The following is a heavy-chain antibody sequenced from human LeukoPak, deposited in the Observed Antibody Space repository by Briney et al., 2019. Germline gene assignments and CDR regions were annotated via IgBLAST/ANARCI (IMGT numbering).Heavy chain of an antibody. CDR2: ISYDGSNK. V-gene: IGHV3-30*18. J-gene: IGHJ5*02. CDR3: AKEDPYYYDSSGYAA. Sequence: GGSLRPSCAASGFTFSSYGMHWVRQAPGKGLEWVAVISYDGSNKYYADSVKGRFTISRDNSKNTLYLQMNSLRAEDTAVYYCAKEDPYYYDSSGYAAWGQGTLVTVSS. D-gene: IGHD3-22*01. CDR1: GFTFSSYG.